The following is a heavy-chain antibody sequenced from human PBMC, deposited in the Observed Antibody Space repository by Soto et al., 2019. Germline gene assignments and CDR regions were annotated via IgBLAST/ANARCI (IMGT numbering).Heavy chain of an antibody. CDR3: ARDPGTVGSTDAFDI. Sequence: WIRQAPGKGLEWVSYIGRSGSPIYYTDFVKGRFTISRDSAKNSLFLQMDSLRAEDTALYYCARDPGTVGSTDAFDIWGQGAMVTVSS. CDR2: IGRSGSPI. D-gene: IGHD1-26*01. V-gene: IGHV3-48*03. J-gene: IGHJ3*02.